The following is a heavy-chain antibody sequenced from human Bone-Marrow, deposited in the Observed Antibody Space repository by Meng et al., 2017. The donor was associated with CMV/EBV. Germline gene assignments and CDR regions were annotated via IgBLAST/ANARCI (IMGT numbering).Heavy chain of an antibody. Sequence: GGSLRFSCAASGFTFSSYWMSWVRQAPGKGLEWVANIKQDGSEKYYVDSVKGRFTISRDNAKNSLYLQMNSLRAEDTAVYYCARDARAQQLVPYYYGMDVWGQGTTVTVSS. V-gene: IGHV3-7*01. CDR3: ARDARAQQLVPYYYGMDV. J-gene: IGHJ6*02. CDR2: IKQDGSEK. CDR1: GFTFSSYW. D-gene: IGHD6-13*01.